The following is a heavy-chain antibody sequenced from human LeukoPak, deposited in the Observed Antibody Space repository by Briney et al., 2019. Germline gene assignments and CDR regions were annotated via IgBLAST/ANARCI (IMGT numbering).Heavy chain of an antibody. CDR3: AKRGNLGFDP. V-gene: IGHV3-23*01. J-gene: IGHJ5*02. D-gene: IGHD3-10*01. CDR2: ISGSGGST. Sequence: GGSLRLSCAASGFTFTDYAMSWVRQAPGKGLDWVSLISGSGGSTYYADSVKGRFTISRDNSKNTLYLQMNSLRAEDTAVYYCAKRGNLGFDPWGQGILVTVSS. CDR1: GFTFTDYA.